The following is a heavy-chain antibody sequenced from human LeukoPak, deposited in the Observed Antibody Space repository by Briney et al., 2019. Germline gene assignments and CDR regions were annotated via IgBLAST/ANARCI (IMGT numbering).Heavy chain of an antibody. CDR3: ARDPSDCSSWYFN. V-gene: IGHV1-2*02. Sequence: ASVKVSCKASGYTFTGYYMHWVRQAPGQGLEWMGWINPNSGGTNYAQKFQGRVTMTRDTSISTAYMELSRLRSDDTAVYYCARDPSDCSSWYFNWGQGTLVTVSS. D-gene: IGHD6-13*01. CDR2: INPNSGGT. J-gene: IGHJ4*02. CDR1: GYTFTGYY.